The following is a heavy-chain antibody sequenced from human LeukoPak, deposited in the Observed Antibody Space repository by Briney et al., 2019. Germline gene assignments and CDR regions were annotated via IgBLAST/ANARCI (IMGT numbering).Heavy chain of an antibody. J-gene: IGHJ5*02. CDR1: GGSIISSSW. Sequence: PSETLSLTCAVSGGSIISSSWWSWVRQPPGKGLEWIGEIYHSGSTKYNPSLKSRVTISVDKSKNQFSLKLSSVTAADMAVYYCARDGLLTGPGQNWFDPWGQGTLVTVSS. CDR2: IYHSGST. V-gene: IGHV4-4*02. CDR3: ARDGLLTGPGQNWFDP. D-gene: IGHD3-9*01.